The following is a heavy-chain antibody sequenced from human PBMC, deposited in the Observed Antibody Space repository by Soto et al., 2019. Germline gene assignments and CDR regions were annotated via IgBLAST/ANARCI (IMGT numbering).Heavy chain of an antibody. J-gene: IGHJ3*01. Sequence: GGSLRLSCAASGFTFSNAWMNWVRQAPGKGLEWVGRIKSKTDGGTTDYAAPVKGRFTISRDDSKNTLYLQMNSLKTEDTAVYYCTTGPPEAYYYDSSGYNPEWWGQGTMVTVSS. CDR2: IKSKTDGGTT. D-gene: IGHD3-22*01. V-gene: IGHV3-15*07. CDR3: TTGPPEAYYYDSSGYNPEW. CDR1: GFTFSNAW.